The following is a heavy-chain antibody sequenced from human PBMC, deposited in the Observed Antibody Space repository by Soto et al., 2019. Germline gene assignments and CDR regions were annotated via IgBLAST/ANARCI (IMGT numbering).Heavy chain of an antibody. V-gene: IGHV1-18*01. CDR2: ISAYNGNT. J-gene: IGHJ5*02. CDR3: ARDLQGVVSHWFDP. D-gene: IGHD3-3*01. CDR1: GYTFTSYG. Sequence: GASVKVSCKASGYTFTSYGISWVRQAPGQGLEWMGWISAYNGNTNYAQKLQGRVTMTTDTSTSTAYMELRSLRSDDTAVYYCARDLQGVVSHWFDPWGQGTLVTLSS.